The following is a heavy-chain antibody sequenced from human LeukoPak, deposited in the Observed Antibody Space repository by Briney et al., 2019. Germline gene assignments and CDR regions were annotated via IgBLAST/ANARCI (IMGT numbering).Heavy chain of an antibody. CDR2: IAYDGSDE. Sequence: GGSLRLSCVAYGFTFGSFGMHWVRQAPGKGLDWVAVIAYDGSDENYAGSVKGRFTISRDNFKNTLYLQMNSLGPEDTAMYYCARDVMAVAGTLGFDCWGQGALVTVSS. CDR1: GFTFGSFG. D-gene: IGHD6-19*01. CDR3: ARDVMAVAGTLGFDC. V-gene: IGHV3-30*04. J-gene: IGHJ4*02.